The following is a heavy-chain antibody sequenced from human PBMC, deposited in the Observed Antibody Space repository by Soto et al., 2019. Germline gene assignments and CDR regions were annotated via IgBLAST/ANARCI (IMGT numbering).Heavy chain of an antibody. D-gene: IGHD2-15*01. CDR3: APLSVSLSGPYGIHV. Sequence: SETLSLTCAVSGYPISNVYYWGWIWQPPGKGLEWIGSVHHTGSPYYNPSLKSRVTLSVDTSKNQFSVRLNSVTAADTAVYYCAPLSVSLSGPYGIHVWGQGTTVTVSS. CDR1: GYPISNVYY. V-gene: IGHV4-38-2*01. J-gene: IGHJ6*02. CDR2: VHHTGSP.